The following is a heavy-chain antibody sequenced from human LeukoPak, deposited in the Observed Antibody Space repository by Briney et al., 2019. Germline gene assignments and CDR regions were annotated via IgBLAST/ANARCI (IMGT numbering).Heavy chain of an antibody. CDR3: TRHSSGYYYLDY. V-gene: IGHV4-59*01. CDR1: GGSISSYY. J-gene: IGHJ4*02. Sequence: PSETLSLTCTVSGGSISSYYWSWIRQSPGKGLEWIGYIYNSGSTNYNPSLKSRVTISVDTSKNQFSLNLSSVTAADTAVYYCTRHSSGYYYLDYWGQGTLVTVSS. D-gene: IGHD3-22*01. CDR2: IYNSGST.